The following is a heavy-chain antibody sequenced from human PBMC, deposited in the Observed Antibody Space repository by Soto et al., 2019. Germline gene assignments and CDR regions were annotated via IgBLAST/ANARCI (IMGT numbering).Heavy chain of an antibody. CDR2: IIPILGIA. CDR1: GGTFSSYT. Sequence: GASVKVSCKASGGTFSSYTISWVRQAPGQGLEWMGRIIPILGIANYAQKFQGRVTITADKSTSTAYMELSSLRSEDTAVYYCARDNPPPNYDFWSGHSRPFDYWGQGTLVTVSS. D-gene: IGHD3-3*01. V-gene: IGHV1-69*04. CDR3: ARDNPPPNYDFWSGHSRPFDY. J-gene: IGHJ4*02.